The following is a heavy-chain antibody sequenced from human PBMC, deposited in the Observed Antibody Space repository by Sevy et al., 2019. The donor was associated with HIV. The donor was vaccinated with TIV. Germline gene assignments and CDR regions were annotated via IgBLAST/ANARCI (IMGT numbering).Heavy chain of an antibody. V-gene: IGHV4-39*01. D-gene: IGHD3-22*01. J-gene: IGHJ4*02. Sequence: SETLSLTCTVSGGSISSSSYYWGWIRQPPGKGLEWIGSIYYSGSTYYNPSLKSRVTISVDTSKNQFSLKLSSVTAADTAVYYCARKGYDSSTQAATIDYWGQGTLVTVSS. CDR2: IYYSGST. CDR1: GGSISSSSYY. CDR3: ARKGYDSSTQAATIDY.